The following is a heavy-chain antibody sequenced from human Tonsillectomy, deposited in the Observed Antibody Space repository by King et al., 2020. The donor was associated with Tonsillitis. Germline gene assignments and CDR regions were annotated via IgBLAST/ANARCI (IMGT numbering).Heavy chain of an antibody. Sequence: VQLVESGGGVVQPGRSLRISCTSSGFAFRSYGMHWVRQDPGKGLDWVAVISYDATRENYEDSVKGRFTISRDNSKNTLFLQMNSLRAEDTAVYYCARERLYSSDWGIDYWGQGSLVTVSS. V-gene: IGHV3-33*05. CDR3: ARERLYSSDWGIDY. J-gene: IGHJ4*02. D-gene: IGHD6-19*01. CDR2: ISYDATRE. CDR1: GFAFRSYG.